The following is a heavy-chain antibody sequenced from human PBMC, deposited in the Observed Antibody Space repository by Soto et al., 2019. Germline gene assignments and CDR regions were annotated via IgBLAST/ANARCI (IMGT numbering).Heavy chain of an antibody. CDR2: FRGSGDDGTT. CDR1: GFTFSSYY. Sequence: XGSLRLPXSASGFTFSSYYLSWVRQAPGKGLEWVSGFRGSGDDGTTYYADSVKGRFTISRDNSKNMLFLQMNSLRAEDTAIYYCAKKVNSGSGSQYFDYWGQGTLVTVSS. D-gene: IGHD3-10*01. J-gene: IGHJ4*02. V-gene: IGHV3-23*01. CDR3: AKKVNSGSGSQYFDY.